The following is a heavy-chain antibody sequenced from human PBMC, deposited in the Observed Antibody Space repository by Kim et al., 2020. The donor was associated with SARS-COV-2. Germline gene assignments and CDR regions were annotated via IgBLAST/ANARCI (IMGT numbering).Heavy chain of an antibody. CDR2: ISSSSSYI. Sequence: GGSLRLSCAASGFTFSSYSMNWVRQAPGKGLEWVSSISSSSSYIYYEDSVKGRFTISRDNAKNSLYLQMNSLRAEDTAVYYCARVGRSWNYGIDGWGQGTTVTVSS. J-gene: IGHJ6*02. CDR3: ARVGRSWNYGIDG. V-gene: IGHV3-21*01. D-gene: IGHD6-13*01. CDR1: GFTFSSYS.